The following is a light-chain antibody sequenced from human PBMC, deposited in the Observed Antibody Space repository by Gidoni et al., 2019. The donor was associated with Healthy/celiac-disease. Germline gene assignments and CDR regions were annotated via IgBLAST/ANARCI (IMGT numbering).Light chain of an antibody. J-gene: IGLJ1*01. CDR1: SSDVGGYNY. V-gene: IGLV2-14*01. CDR2: EVS. Sequence: HSALTQPASASGSPRQSITISCTGTSSDVGGYNYVSWYQQHPGKAPKIMIYEVSNRPSGVSNRFSGSKSGNTASLTISGLQAEDEADYYCSSYTSSSTLVFGTETKVTVL. CDR3: SSYTSSSTLV.